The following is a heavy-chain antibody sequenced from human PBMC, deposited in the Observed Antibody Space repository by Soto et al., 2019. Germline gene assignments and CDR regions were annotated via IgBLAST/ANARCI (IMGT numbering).Heavy chain of an antibody. CDR1: GLTFSTHS. V-gene: IGHV3-21*01. Sequence: PGGSLRLSCAASGLTFSTHSMNWVRQAPGKGLEWVSSISSSSDYIFYADSVRGRYTISRDNAKNSLYLQMNSLRAEDTAVYYCARSRPGDAFAIWGQGTMVTVS. CDR3: ARSRPGDAFAI. CDR2: ISSSSDYI. J-gene: IGHJ3*02.